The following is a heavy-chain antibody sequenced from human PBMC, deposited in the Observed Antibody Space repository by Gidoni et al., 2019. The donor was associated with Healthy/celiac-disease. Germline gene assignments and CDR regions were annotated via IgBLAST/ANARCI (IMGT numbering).Heavy chain of an antibody. CDR2: IYYSGST. CDR1: GGSISSGGYY. V-gene: IGHV4-31*03. Sequence: QVQLQESGPGLVKPSQTLSLTCTVSGGSISSGGYYWSWIRQHPGKGLEWIGYIYYSGSTYHNPALKSRVTISGDTSKNQFSLKLSSVTAADTAVDYCARVLSRNIDYWGQGTLVTVSS. D-gene: IGHD3-16*02. J-gene: IGHJ4*02. CDR3: ARVLSRNIDY.